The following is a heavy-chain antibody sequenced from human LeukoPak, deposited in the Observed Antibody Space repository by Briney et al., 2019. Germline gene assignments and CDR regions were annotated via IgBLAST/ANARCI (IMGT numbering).Heavy chain of an antibody. J-gene: IGHJ6*02. CDR3: ARGRVVVPAAMHYYYYYGMDV. Sequence: GGSLRLSCAASGFTFSSYSMNWVRQAPGKGLEWVSSISSSSSYIYYADSVKGRFTISRDKAKNSLYLQMNSLRAEDTAVYYCARGRVVVPAAMHYYYYYGMDVWGQGTTVTVSS. CDR2: ISSSSSYI. D-gene: IGHD2-2*01. CDR1: GFTFSSYS. V-gene: IGHV3-21*01.